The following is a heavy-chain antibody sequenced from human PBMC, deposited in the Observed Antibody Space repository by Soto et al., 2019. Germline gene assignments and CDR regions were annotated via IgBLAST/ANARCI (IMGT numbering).Heavy chain of an antibody. Sequence: TLSLTCAISGDSVSSNSAVWTWIRQSPSRGLEWLGRTYYRSEWHYQYAPSVRSRITINPDTSKNQMSLQLNSVTPEDTAVYSCAKVVGTGGWRGWLDPGGPGTRVTGS. CDR3: AKVVGTGGWRGWLDP. J-gene: IGHJ5*02. CDR1: GDSVSSNSAV. CDR2: TYYRSEWHY. V-gene: IGHV6-1*01. D-gene: IGHD2-21*01.